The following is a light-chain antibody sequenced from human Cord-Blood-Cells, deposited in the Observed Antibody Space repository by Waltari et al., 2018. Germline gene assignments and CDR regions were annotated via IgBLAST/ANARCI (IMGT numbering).Light chain of an antibody. CDR2: DAS. V-gene: IGKV3-11*01. Sequence: EIVLIQSPATLSLSPGERATLSCRASKSVSSYLAWYQQKPGQAPRLLIYDASNRATGIPARFSGSGSGTDFTLTISSLEPEDFAVYYCQQRSNWPLFTFGPGTKVDIK. CDR3: QQRSNWPLFT. J-gene: IGKJ3*01. CDR1: KSVSSY.